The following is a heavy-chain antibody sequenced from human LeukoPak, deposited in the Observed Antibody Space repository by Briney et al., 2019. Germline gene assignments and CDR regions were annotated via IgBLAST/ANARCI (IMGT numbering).Heavy chain of an antibody. CDR2: IYHSGST. CDR1: GGSISSGGYS. CDR3: ARVADSSGRYSDY. J-gene: IGHJ4*02. D-gene: IGHD3-22*01. V-gene: IGHV4-30-2*01. Sequence: PSQTLSLTCAVSGGSISSGGYSWSWIRQPPGKGLEWIGYIYHSGSTYYNPSLKSRVTISVDRSRNQFSLKLSSVTAADTAVYYCARVADSSGRYSDYWGQGTLVTVSS.